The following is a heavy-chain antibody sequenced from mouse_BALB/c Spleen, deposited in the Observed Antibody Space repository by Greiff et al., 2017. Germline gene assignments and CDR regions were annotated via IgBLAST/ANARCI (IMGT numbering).Heavy chain of an antibody. J-gene: IGHJ1*01. D-gene: IGHD3-3*01. CDR3: ARHNEARLCWYFDV. CDR1: GFTFSSYG. CDR2: ISSGGSYT. V-gene: IGHV5-6*01. Sequence: EVKVVESGGDLVKPGGSLKLSCAASGFTFSSYGMSWVRQTPDKRLEWVATISSGGSYTYYPDSVKGRFTISRDNAKNTLYLQMSSLKSEDTAMYYCARHNEARLCWYFDVWGAGTTVTVAS.